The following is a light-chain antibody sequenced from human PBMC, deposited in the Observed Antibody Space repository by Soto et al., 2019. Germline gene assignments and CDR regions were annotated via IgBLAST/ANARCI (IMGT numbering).Light chain of an antibody. CDR2: GAS. V-gene: IGKV1-39*01. J-gene: IGKJ5*01. CDR3: QQSYTTSIT. Sequence: QMTQSPSTLSPSVGDRVTVTCRASQSINTWLAWYQQKPGKAPKLLIYGASTLQGGVPSRFSGSGSGTDFTLTISSLQPEDFATYYCQQSYTTSITFGQGTRLE. CDR1: QSINTW.